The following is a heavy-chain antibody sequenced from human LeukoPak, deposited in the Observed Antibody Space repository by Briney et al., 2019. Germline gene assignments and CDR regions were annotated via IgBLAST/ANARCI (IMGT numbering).Heavy chain of an antibody. D-gene: IGHD3-10*01. J-gene: IGHJ5*02. Sequence: PSETLSLTCAVYGGSFSGYYWSWIRQPPGKGLEWIGEINHSGSTNYNPSLKSRVTISVDTSKNQFSLKLSSVTAADTAVYYCARGVKHYYPNWFDPWGQGTLVTVSS. CDR2: INHSGST. CDR1: GGSFSGYY. V-gene: IGHV4-34*01. CDR3: ARGVKHYYPNWFDP.